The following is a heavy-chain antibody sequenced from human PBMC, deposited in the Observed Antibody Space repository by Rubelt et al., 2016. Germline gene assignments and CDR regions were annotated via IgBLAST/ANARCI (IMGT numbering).Heavy chain of an antibody. CDR3: ARGVEWELLPRFDY. V-gene: IGHV3-30*04. Sequence: AASGFTFSSYAMHWVRQAPGKGLEWVAVISYDGSNKYYADSVKGRFTISRDNSKNTLYLQMNSLRAEDTAVYYCARGVEWELLPRFDYWGQGTLVTVSS. J-gene: IGHJ4*02. D-gene: IGHD1-26*01. CDR1: GFTFSSYA. CDR2: ISYDGSNK.